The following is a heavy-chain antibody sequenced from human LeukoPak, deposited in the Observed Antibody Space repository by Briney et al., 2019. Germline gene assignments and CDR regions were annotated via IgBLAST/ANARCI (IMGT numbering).Heavy chain of an antibody. CDR3: ARETYDPFSY. CDR1: GCTFSSYE. CDR2: ISTSRSTI. V-gene: IGHV3-48*03. Sequence: PGGALRLSCAASGCTFSSYEMNWVGQARGRGVEGVSYISTSRSTIYYAHSVKGPFTISRDNAKNSLYLQMNSLSAEDTAVYYCARETYDPFSYWGQGTLVTVSS. D-gene: IGHD5-12*01. J-gene: IGHJ4*02.